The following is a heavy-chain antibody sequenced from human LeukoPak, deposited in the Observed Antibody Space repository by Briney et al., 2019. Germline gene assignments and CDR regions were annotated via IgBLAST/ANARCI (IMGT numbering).Heavy chain of an antibody. CDR3: ARDFRGSVDAFDI. J-gene: IGHJ3*02. Sequence: ETLSLTCTVSGGSISDYYWNWMRQPPGKGLEWIGYIYYSGRTNYNPSPKSRVSISVDTSKNQFSLKLSSVTAADTAVYYCARDFRGSVDAFDIWGQGTMVAVSS. V-gene: IGHV4-59*01. CDR2: IYYSGRT. CDR1: GGSISDYY.